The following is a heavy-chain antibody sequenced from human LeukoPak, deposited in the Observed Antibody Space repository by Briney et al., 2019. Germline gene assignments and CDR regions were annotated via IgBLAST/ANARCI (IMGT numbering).Heavy chain of an antibody. CDR2: IYHSGST. D-gene: IGHD6-19*01. V-gene: IGHV4-4*02. Sequence: SETLSLTCAVSGDSISSTNWWSWARQPPGRGLEWIGEIYHSGSTNYNPSLKCRVTMSVDKSKNHFSLKLSSVTAADTAVYYCARGVSSSDWFGFDYWGQGTLVTVSS. CDR1: GDSISSTNW. CDR3: ARGVSSSDWFGFDY. J-gene: IGHJ4*02.